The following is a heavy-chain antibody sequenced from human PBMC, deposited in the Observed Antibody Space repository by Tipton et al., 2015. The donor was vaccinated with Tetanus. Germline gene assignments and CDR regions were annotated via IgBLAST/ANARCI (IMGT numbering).Heavy chain of an antibody. J-gene: IGHJ5*02. CDR3: AAQIIPTDRGGWFDP. V-gene: IGHV4-59*08. CDR1: GASIRNYY. D-gene: IGHD3-3*01. Sequence: QLVQSGAEVKPSETLSLTCTVSGASIRNYYWAWIRQPPERGLEWIGYVHYSGSTNYSPSLRSRVTLSVDTSKNQFSLKLSSVTATDTAVYYCAAQIIPTDRGGWFDPWGQGTLVTVSS. CDR2: VHYSGST.